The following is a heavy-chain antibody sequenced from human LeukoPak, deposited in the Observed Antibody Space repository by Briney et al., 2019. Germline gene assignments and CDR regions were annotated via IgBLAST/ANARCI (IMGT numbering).Heavy chain of an antibody. CDR2: IYYSGST. D-gene: IGHD1-26*01. J-gene: IGHJ4*02. CDR3: ARDLNLLPFDY. CDR1: GGSISSYY. V-gene: IGHV4-59*01. Sequence: PSETLSLTCTVSGGSISSYYWSWIRQPPGKGLEWIGYIYYSGSTNYNPSLKSRVTISVDTSKNQFSLKLSSVTAAGTAVYFCARDLNLLPFDYWGQGILVTVSS.